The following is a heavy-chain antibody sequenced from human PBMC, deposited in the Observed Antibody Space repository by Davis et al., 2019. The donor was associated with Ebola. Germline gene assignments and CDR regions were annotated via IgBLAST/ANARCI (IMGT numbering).Heavy chain of an antibody. Sequence: GESLKISCAASGFTFSSYSMNWVRQAPGKGLEWVSSISSSSSYIYYADSVKGRFTISRDNAKNSLYLQMNSLRAEDTAVYYCAKEPAAGFQYYFDYWGQGTLVTVSS. CDR3: AKEPAAGFQYYFDY. CDR2: ISSSSSYI. D-gene: IGHD6-13*01. CDR1: GFTFSSYS. J-gene: IGHJ4*02. V-gene: IGHV3-21*04.